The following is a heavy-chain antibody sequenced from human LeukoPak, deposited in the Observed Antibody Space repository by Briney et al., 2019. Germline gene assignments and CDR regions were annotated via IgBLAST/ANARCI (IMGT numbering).Heavy chain of an antibody. CDR3: ARAGTTRPYYYYGMDV. Sequence: SDTLSLTCSVSGGSISSYYWSWIRQPAGKGLEWIGRIYTSGSTNYNPSLKRRVTMSVDNSKTQFSLKLSSVPAPDTAVYYCARAGTTRPYYYYGMDVWGQGTTVTVSS. V-gene: IGHV4-4*07. CDR1: GGSISSYY. J-gene: IGHJ6*02. CDR2: IYTSGST. D-gene: IGHD2-2*01.